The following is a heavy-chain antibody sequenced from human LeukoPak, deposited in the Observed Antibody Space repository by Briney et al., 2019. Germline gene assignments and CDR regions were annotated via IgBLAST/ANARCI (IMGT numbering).Heavy chain of an antibody. D-gene: IGHD2/OR15-2a*01. V-gene: IGHV3-7*05. CDR3: ARGLYAMDV. CDR1: GFKFKSFW. J-gene: IGHJ6*02. Sequence: GGSLRLSCVVSGFKFKSFWMTWVRQAPGKGLEWVATIKQDGRETYYVDSVRGRFALSRHNAKNSLFLQMNSLRVEDTALYYCARGLYAMDVWGQGTSVIVSS. CDR2: IKQDGRET.